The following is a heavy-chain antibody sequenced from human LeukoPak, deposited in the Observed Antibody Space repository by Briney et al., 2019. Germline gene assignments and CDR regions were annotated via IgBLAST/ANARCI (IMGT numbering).Heavy chain of an antibody. V-gene: IGHV4-39*01. CDR3: ARRPRTSCSTTSCYSYDY. CDR1: GGSISSSTYY. CDR2: FYYSGST. Sequence: SETLSLTCTVSGGSISSSTYYWGWIRQPPGKGLESIGSFYYSGSTYYNPSLKSRATISIDTSKNQFSLKLTSVTAADTAVYYCARRPRTSCSTTSCYSYDYWGQGILVTVSS. D-gene: IGHD2-2*01. J-gene: IGHJ4*02.